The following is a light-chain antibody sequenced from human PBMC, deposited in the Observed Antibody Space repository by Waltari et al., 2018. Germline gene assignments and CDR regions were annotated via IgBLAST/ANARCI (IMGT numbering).Light chain of an antibody. CDR3: QQRSNWPT. CDR1: QSVSSY. J-gene: IGKJ4*01. CDR2: DAS. V-gene: IGKV3-11*01. Sequence: EIVLTQSPATLSLSPGERATLSCRASQSVSSYLAWYQQKPGQAPRLLIYDASNRATGVPARFSVSGSGTDFTLTISSLEREDFAVYYCQQRSNWPTVGGGTKVEIK.